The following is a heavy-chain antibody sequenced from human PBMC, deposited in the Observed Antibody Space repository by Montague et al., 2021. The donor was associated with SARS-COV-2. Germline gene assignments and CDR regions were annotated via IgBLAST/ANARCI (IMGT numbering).Heavy chain of an antibody. J-gene: IGHJ4*02. Sequence: SETLSLTCTVSGGSISSSSNYWGWIRQPPGKGLEWIGNIYYSGSTYYNPSLKSRVTISVDTSKNQFSLKLSSVTAAYTAVYYCARLNFHITIFGVVSSRVFDYWGQGTLVTVSS. CDR2: IYYSGST. CDR1: GGSISSSSNY. D-gene: IGHD3-3*01. CDR3: ARLNFHITIFGVVSSRVFDY. V-gene: IGHV4-39*01.